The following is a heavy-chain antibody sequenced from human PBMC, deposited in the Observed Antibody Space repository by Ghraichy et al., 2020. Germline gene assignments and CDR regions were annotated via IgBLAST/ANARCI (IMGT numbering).Heavy chain of an antibody. Sequence: GSLNISCAASGFTFGTYAMGWVRQSPGKGLEWVATISGGAGTNTFFGGSVEGRFTISRDTSQNTVYLQMSSLRAGDTAVYYCAREHTSTWFLFDFWGQGTLVTVSS. CDR3: AREHTSTWFLFDF. D-gene: IGHD6-13*01. J-gene: IGHJ4*02. CDR1: GFTFGTYA. CDR2: ISGGAGTNT. V-gene: IGHV3-23*01.